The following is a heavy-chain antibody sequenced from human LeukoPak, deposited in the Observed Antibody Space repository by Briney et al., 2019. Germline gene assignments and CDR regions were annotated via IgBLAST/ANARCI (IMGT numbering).Heavy chain of an antibody. V-gene: IGHV3-7*01. J-gene: IGHJ4*02. Sequence: GGSLRLSCAASGFTFSSYWMSWVRQAPGKGLEWVANIKQDGSEKYYVDSVKGRFTISRDNAKNSLYLQMNSLRAEDTAVYYCARARDYYGSGSYYNFDYWGQGTLVTVSS. CDR2: IKQDGSEK. CDR3: ARARDYYGSGSYYNFDY. CDR1: GFTFSSYW. D-gene: IGHD3-10*01.